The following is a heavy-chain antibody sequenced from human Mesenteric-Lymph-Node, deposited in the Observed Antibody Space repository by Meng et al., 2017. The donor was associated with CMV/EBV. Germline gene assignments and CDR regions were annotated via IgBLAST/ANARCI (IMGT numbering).Heavy chain of an antibody. CDR2: ISGSGGST. CDR1: GFTFSDFY. Sequence: GGSLRLSCAASGFTFSDFYMGWIRQAPGKGLEWVSAISGSGGSTYYADSVKGRFTISRDNSKNTLYLQMNSLRAEDTAVYYCAKVRSYFGFDYWGQGTLVTVSS. D-gene: IGHD1-26*01. J-gene: IGHJ4*02. V-gene: IGHV3-23*01. CDR3: AKVRSYFGFDY.